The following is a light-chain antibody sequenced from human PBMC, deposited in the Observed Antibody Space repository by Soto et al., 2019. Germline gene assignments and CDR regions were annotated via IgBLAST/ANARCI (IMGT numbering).Light chain of an antibody. Sequence: QSVRTQPASVSGSPGQSITISCTGTSSDVGSYNLVSWYQQHPGKAPKLMIYEDSQRPSGVSNRFSGSKSGNTASLIISGLQAEDEADYYCCSYAGSRTYVFGTGTKVTVL. CDR3: CSYAGSRTYV. J-gene: IGLJ1*01. CDR1: SSDVGSYNL. CDR2: EDS. V-gene: IGLV2-23*01.